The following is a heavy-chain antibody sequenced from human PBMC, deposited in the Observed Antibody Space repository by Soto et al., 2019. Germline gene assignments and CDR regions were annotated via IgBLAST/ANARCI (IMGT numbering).Heavy chain of an antibody. D-gene: IGHD6-13*01. Sequence: ASVNVSCNASGGTFSSYAISWVRQAPGQGLEWMGGIIPIFGTANYAQKFQGRVTITADESTSTAYMELSSLRSEDTAVYYCARTKQLVFSEFWLHFDYCGQGTLVTVSS. CDR1: GGTFSSYA. V-gene: IGHV1-69*13. J-gene: IGHJ4*02. CDR2: IIPIFGTA. CDR3: ARTKQLVFSEFWLHFDY.